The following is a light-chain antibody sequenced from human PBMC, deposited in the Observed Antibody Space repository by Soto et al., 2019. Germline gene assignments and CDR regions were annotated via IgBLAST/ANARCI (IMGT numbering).Light chain of an antibody. CDR1: QSISSS. CDR3: QQSYSTPLT. CDR2: AAS. V-gene: IGKV1-39*01. Sequence: DIQMTQSPSSLSAFVGDRVTITCRASQSISSSLTWYQQRPGKAPKLLIYAASSLQSGVPSRFSGSGFGGTDCTLTISSLQPEDFATYYCQQSYSTPLTFGGGTKVEIK. J-gene: IGKJ4*01.